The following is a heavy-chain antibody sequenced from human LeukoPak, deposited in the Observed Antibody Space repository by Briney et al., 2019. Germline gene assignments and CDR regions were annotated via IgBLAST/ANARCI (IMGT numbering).Heavy chain of an antibody. V-gene: IGHV4-61*02. Sequence: SETLSLTCSVSGGSISSSNYYWSWIRQPAGKGLEWIGRIYTSESTNYNPSLKSRVTISVDTSKNQFSLKLSSVTAADTAVYYCARGPGATYFDYWGQGTLVTVSS. CDR1: GGSISSSNYY. CDR3: ARGPGATYFDY. D-gene: IGHD1-26*01. CDR2: IYTSEST. J-gene: IGHJ4*02.